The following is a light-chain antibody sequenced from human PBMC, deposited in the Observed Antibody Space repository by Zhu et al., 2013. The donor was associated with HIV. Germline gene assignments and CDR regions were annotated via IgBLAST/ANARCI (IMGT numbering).Light chain of an antibody. J-gene: IGKJ3*01. Sequence: DIQMTQSPPSLSASVGDRVTITCQASQDISKSLNWFQQKPQKAPKVLIYGASNLETGVPSRFSGSGSGTEFALTVYGLQPEDSATYYCQQTKSYPFSFGPGTKVDVK. CDR3: QQTKSYPFS. CDR1: QDISKS. CDR2: GAS. V-gene: IGKV1-33*01.